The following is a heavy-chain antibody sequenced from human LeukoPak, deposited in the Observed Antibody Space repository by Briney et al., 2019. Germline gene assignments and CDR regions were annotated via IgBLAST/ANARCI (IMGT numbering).Heavy chain of an antibody. CDR1: GFTVSNNY. CDR2: IYSGDNT. V-gene: IGHV3-66*02. CDR3: AGRRVLDASFDY. J-gene: IGHJ4*02. D-gene: IGHD3-16*01. Sequence: PGGSLRLSCAASGFTVSNNYMSWVRQAPGKGPEWVSVIYSGDNTYYVESVKGRFTISRDKSKSTLFLEMNRLRAEDTAVYYCAGRRVLDASFDYWGQGTLVTVSS.